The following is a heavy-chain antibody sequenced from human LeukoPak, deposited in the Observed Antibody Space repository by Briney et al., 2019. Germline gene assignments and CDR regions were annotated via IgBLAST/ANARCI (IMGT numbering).Heavy chain of an antibody. CDR3: ARGARGAEDFDY. Sequence: ASVKVSCKASGYTFTSYDINWVRQATGQRLEWMGWMNPNSGNTGYAQKFQGRVTMTRNTSISTAYMELSSLRSEDTAVYYCARGARGAEDFDYWGQGTLVTVSS. D-gene: IGHD3-10*01. CDR1: GYTFTSYD. J-gene: IGHJ4*02. V-gene: IGHV1-8*01. CDR2: MNPNSGNT.